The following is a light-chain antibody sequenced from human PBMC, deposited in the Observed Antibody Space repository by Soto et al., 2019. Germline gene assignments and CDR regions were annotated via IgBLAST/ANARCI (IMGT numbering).Light chain of an antibody. CDR3: QQYNSFPYS. CDR1: QTIFSW. CDR2: KAS. J-gene: IGKJ2*03. Sequence: IPMTQSPSTLSASVGDRVSITCRASQTIFSWLAWYQQKPGKAPKLLIYKASSLESGVPSRYSGGGSGTEFTLTISGLQPDDFATYYCQQYNSFPYSFGQGTKLEIK. V-gene: IGKV1-5*03.